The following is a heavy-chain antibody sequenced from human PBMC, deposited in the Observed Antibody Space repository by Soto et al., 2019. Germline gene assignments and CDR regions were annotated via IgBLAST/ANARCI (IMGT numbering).Heavy chain of an antibody. D-gene: IGHD4-17*01. CDR1: GGSISSSSYY. V-gene: IGHV4-39*01. Sequence: PSETLSLTCTVSGGSISSSSYYWGWIRQPPGKGLEWIGSIYYSGSTYYNPSLKSRVTISVGTSKNQFSLKLSSVTAADTAVYYCARHDYGDYGANYYYYMDVWGKGTTVTVSS. CDR3: ARHDYGDYGANYYYYMDV. J-gene: IGHJ6*03. CDR2: IYYSGST.